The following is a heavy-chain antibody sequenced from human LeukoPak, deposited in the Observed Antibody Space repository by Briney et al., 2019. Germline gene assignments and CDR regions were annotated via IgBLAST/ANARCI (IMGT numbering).Heavy chain of an antibody. V-gene: IGHV1-2*02. CDR2: INPNSGGT. Sequence: GASVKVSCKASGYTFTGYYMHWVRQAPGQGLEWMGWINPNSGGTNYAQKFQGRVTMTRNTSISTAYMELSSLRSEDTAVYYCAAQGYSYYYYFDYWGQGTLVTVSS. CDR1: GYTFTGYY. CDR3: AAQGYSYYYYFDY. J-gene: IGHJ4*02. D-gene: IGHD5-18*01.